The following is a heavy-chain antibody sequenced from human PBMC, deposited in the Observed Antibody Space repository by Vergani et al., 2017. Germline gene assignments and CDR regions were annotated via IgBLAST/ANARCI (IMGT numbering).Heavy chain of an antibody. CDR2: ISSSSSYI. CDR1: GFTFSSYS. D-gene: IGHD1-26*01. J-gene: IGHJ4*02. V-gene: IGHV3-21*01. Sequence: EVQLVESGGGLVKPGGSLRLSCAASGFTFSSYSMNWVRQAPGKGLEWVSSISSSSSYIYYADSVKGRFTISRDNAKNSLYLQMNSLRAEDTAVYYCARDGRVGAHVDYWGQGTLVTVSS. CDR3: ARDGRVGAHVDY.